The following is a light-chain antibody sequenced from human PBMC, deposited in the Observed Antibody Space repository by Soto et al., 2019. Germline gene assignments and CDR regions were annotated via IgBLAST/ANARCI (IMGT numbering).Light chain of an antibody. J-gene: IGLJ1*01. CDR1: TSDVGGYNI. CDR2: EGT. Sequence: QSALTQPASVSWSPGQSITISCSGTTSDVGGYNIVSWYQQHTANAPKLLIYEGTQRPSGVSSRFSGSKSGNTVIMTSSVLKAEDEADYSCCSSASRTSYVFGTATKVNVL. CDR3: CSSASRTSYV. V-gene: IGLV2-23*01.